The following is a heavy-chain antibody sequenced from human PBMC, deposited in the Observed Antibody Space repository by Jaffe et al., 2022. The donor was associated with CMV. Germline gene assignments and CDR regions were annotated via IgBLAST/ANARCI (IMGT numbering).Heavy chain of an antibody. J-gene: IGHJ4*02. V-gene: IGHV3-7*01. Sequence: EVQLVESGGGLVQPGGSLRLSCAASGVTFSSYWMNWVRQAPGKGLQWVASIKQDGSEKYYVDSVKGRFTISRDNAENSVHLQMNSLRVEDTAVYYCATSHTYSGGYWETRGGYCFGYWGQGILVTVSS. D-gene: IGHD1-26*01. CDR1: GVTFSSYW. CDR3: ATSHTYSGGYWETRGGYCFGY. CDR2: IKQDGSEK.